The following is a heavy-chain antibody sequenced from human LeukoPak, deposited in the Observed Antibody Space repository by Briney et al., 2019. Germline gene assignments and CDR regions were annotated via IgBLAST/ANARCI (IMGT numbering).Heavy chain of an antibody. CDR3: ASSTAGSGWFDP. D-gene: IGHD2-2*01. CDR1: GGTFSSYA. CDR2: IIPIFGTA. J-gene: IGHJ5*02. Sequence: SVKVSCKASGGTFSSYAISWVRQAPGQGLEWMGGIIPIFGTANYAQKFQGRVTITADESTSTAYMELSSLRSEDTAVYYCASSTAGSGWFDPWGQGTLVTVSS. V-gene: IGHV1-69*13.